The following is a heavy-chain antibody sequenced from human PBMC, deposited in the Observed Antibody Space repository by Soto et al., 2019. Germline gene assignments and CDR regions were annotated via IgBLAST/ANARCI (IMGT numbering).Heavy chain of an antibody. D-gene: IGHD1-26*01. CDR1: GGSIISSNW. Sequence: LSLTCAVSGGSIISSNWWSWVRQPPGKGLEWIGEIYHSGSTNYNPSLKSRVTISVDKSKNQFSLKLSSVTAADTAVYYCASRPRRELQGGIDYWGQGTLVTVSS. CDR2: IYHSGST. J-gene: IGHJ4*02. V-gene: IGHV4-4*02. CDR3: ASRPRRELQGGIDY.